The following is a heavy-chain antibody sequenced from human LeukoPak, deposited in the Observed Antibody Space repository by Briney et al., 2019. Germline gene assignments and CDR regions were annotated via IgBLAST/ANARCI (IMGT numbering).Heavy chain of an antibody. J-gene: IGHJ4*02. CDR3: RRRRLGNGAGRNYSDY. V-gene: IGHV3-23*01. CDR2: ISGSGVST. Sequence: LPGGSLRLSCAASGLTFTSYAINWVRQAPGKGLEWVSGISGSGVSTYYADSVKGRFTISRDNSENTVYLQMDSLRVEARALYYCRRRRLGNGAGRNYSDYCGQGTLVTVSS. CDR1: GLTFTSYA. D-gene: IGHD3-10*01.